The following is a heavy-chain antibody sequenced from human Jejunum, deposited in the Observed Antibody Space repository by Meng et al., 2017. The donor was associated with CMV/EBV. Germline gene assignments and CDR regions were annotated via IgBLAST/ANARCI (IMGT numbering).Heavy chain of an antibody. CDR3: AKDGGSFLDYYLDF. Sequence: ASGYTLTDYCMQWVRQAPGQGLGWMGWVNPDTGDTNYAQKFQGRVTVTRDMSINTVYMELTRLRSDDTAVYYCAKDGGSFLDYYLDFWGQGTLVTVSS. V-gene: IGHV1-2*02. CDR1: GYTLTDYC. J-gene: IGHJ4*02. CDR2: VNPDTGDT. D-gene: IGHD1-26*01.